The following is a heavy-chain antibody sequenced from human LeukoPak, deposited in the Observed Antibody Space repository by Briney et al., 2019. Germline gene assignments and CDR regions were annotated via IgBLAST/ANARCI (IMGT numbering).Heavy chain of an antibody. V-gene: IGHV4-39*07. J-gene: IGHJ4*02. CDR1: GGSISSNSYY. Sequence: SETLSLTCTVSGGSISSNSYYWGWIRQPPGKGLEWIGSIFYTGSTYYNPSLKSRVTISVDTSKNQFSLKLSSVTAADTAVYYCASYGSGTPYAPAFDYWGQGTLVTVSS. D-gene: IGHD3-10*01. CDR3: ASYGSGTPYAPAFDY. CDR2: IFYTGST.